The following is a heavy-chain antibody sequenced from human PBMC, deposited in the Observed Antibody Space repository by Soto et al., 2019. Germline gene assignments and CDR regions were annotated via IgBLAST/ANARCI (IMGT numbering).Heavy chain of an antibody. D-gene: IGHD3-22*01. CDR2: IKEDGSEK. Sequence: GSRRLSCAASGFTFSTYWMSWVRQAPGKGLEWVANIKEDGSEKYYVDSVEGRFTISRDNAKNSLYLQMTSLRAEDTALYYCARGWGYFDSSGFPYLYAMDVWGQGTTVTVSS. CDR1: GFTFSTYW. J-gene: IGHJ6*02. V-gene: IGHV3-7*01. CDR3: ARGWGYFDSSGFPYLYAMDV.